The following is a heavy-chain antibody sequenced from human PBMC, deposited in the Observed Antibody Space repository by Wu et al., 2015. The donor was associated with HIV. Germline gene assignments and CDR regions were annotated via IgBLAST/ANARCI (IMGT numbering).Heavy chain of an antibody. D-gene: IGHD3-10*01. CDR1: GGTFSSYA. CDR3: ARDGLYGSGSYYRPNYYYGMDV. J-gene: IGHJ6*02. V-gene: IGHV1-69*18. CDR2: IIPIFGTA. Sequence: QVQLVQSGAEVKKPGSSVKVSCKASGGTFSSYAISWVRQAPGQGLEWMGRIIPIFGTANYAQKFQGRVTITADESTSTAYMELSSLRSEDTAVYYCARDGLYGSGSYYRPNYYYGMDVWGQGTTVTVSS.